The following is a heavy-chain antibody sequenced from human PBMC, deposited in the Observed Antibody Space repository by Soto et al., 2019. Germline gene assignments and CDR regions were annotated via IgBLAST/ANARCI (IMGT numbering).Heavy chain of an antibody. CDR3: ASAEKPPGLRYFDWLQKGDY. CDR2: IIPIFGPA. V-gene: IGHV1-69*01. Sequence: QVQLVQSGAEVKKPGSSVKVSCKASGGTFSSYALSWVRQAPGQGTEWMGGIIPIFGPANYAQKCQVRGTITAAQSTSTAYMEMSSLRSEDTAVSYCASAEKPPGLRYFDWLQKGDYWGQGTLVTVSS. D-gene: IGHD3-9*01. J-gene: IGHJ4*02. CDR1: GGTFSSYA.